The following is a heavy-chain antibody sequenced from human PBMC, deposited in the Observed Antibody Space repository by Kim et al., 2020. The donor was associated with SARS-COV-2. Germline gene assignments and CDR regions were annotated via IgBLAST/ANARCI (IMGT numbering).Heavy chain of an antibody. CDR1: GFTFVGYN. CDR3: ARDRLSSAAAGGDNWFDP. D-gene: IGHD6-13*01. V-gene: IGHV3-21*01. Sequence: GGSLRLSCAASGFTFVGYNMNWVRQAPGKGLEWVSSISSSSTYIYYADSVKGRFTISRDNAKKSLYLQMNSLRAEDTAVYYCARDRLSSAAAGGDNWFDPWGQGTLVTVSS. J-gene: IGHJ5*02. CDR2: ISSSSTYI.